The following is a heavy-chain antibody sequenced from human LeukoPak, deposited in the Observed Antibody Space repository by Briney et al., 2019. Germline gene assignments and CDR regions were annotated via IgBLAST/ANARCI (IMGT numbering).Heavy chain of an antibody. Sequence: SETLSLTCAVYGGSFSGYYWSWIRQPPGKGLEWIGEINHSGSTNYNPSLKGRVTISVDTSKNQFSLKLSSVTAADTAVYYCARGGMGATTRSDYWGQGTLVTVSS. CDR3: ARGGMGATTRSDY. CDR1: GGSFSGYY. J-gene: IGHJ4*02. V-gene: IGHV4-34*01. D-gene: IGHD1-26*01. CDR2: INHSGST.